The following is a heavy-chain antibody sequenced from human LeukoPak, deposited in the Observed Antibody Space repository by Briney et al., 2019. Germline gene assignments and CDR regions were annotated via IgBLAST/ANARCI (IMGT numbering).Heavy chain of an antibody. CDR3: ARDAQYSSAWNFDY. V-gene: IGHV1-8*01. CDR2: MNPRSGNK. J-gene: IGHJ4*02. CDR1: GYTFSNYD. D-gene: IGHD3-22*01. Sequence: ASVRVSCKASGYTFSNYDINWVRQATGQGLEWMGWMNPRSGNKGYVNKFQGTVSMTVDTSINTAYLELSGLRSEDTAVYFCARDAQYSSAWNFDYWGQGTVVTVSS.